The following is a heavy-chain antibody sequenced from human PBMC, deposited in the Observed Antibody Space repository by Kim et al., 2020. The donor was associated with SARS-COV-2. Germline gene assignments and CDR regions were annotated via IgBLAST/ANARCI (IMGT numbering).Heavy chain of an antibody. CDR2: MNPNSGNT. CDR3: ATYYYDYVWGSYRYRDY. J-gene: IGHJ4*02. Sequence: ASVKVSCKASGYTFTSYDINWVRQATGQGLEWMGWMNPNSGNTGYAQKFQGRVTMTRNTSISTAYMELSSLRSEDTAVYYCATYYYDYVWGSYRYRDYWGQGTLVTVSS. D-gene: IGHD3-16*02. V-gene: IGHV1-8*01. CDR1: GYTFTSYD.